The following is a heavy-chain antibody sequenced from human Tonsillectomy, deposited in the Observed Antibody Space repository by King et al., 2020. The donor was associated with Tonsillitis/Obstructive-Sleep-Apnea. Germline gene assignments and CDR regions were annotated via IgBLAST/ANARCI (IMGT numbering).Heavy chain of an antibody. Sequence: VQLVESGGGLVQPGRSLRLSCAASGFTFDDYAMHWVRQAPGKGLEWVSGICWNSGNISYADSVKGRFIISRDNAKNSLYLQMNSLRAEDTALYYCAKAFGTGIAVAAMSHDHYMDVCGKGITVSVSS. CDR1: GFTFDDYA. V-gene: IGHV3-9*01. CDR2: ICWNSGNI. D-gene: IGHD6-19*01. CDR3: AKAFGTGIAVAAMSHDHYMDV. J-gene: IGHJ6*03.